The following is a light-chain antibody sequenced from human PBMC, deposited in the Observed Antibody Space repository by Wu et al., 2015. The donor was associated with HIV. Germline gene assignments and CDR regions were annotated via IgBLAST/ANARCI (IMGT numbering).Light chain of an antibody. CDR2: VTS. Sequence: EVVMTQSPATLSVSPGEGATLSCRASQAVSSSLAWYHQRPGQAPRLLIYVTSTRASGIPDRFSGSGSGTEFTLSISSLRSEDVATYYCQKYNTAPWTFGQGTKVEMK. V-gene: IGKV3-15*01. CDR3: QKYNTAPWT. CDR1: QAVSSS. J-gene: IGKJ1*01.